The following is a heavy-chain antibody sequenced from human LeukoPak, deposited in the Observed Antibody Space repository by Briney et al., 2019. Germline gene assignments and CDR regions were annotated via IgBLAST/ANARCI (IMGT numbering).Heavy chain of an antibody. J-gene: IGHJ4*02. CDR3: AKDSSILVREFDY. CDR2: ISGSGGST. V-gene: IGHV3-23*01. D-gene: IGHD2-21*01. CDR1: GFTFSSYA. Sequence: GGSLRLSCAASGFTFSSYAMSWVRQAPGKGLEWVSAISGSGGSTYHADSVKGRFTISRDNSKNTLYLQMNSLRAEDTAVYYCAKDSSILVREFDYWGQGTLVTVSS.